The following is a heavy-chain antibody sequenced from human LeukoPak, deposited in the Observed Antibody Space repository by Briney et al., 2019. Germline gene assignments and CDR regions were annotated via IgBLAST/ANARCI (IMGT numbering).Heavy chain of an antibody. Sequence: GGSLRLSCAASGFIVSSNYMSWVRQAPGKGLEWVSVIYSAGSTYYADSVKGRFTISRDNSKNTVYLQMSGLRAEDAAVYYCARERDSGSSPPYCFDSWGQGTLVTVSS. V-gene: IGHV3-66*01. CDR1: GFIVSSNY. J-gene: IGHJ4*02. CDR2: IYSAGST. CDR3: ARERDSGSSPPYCFDS. D-gene: IGHD1-26*01.